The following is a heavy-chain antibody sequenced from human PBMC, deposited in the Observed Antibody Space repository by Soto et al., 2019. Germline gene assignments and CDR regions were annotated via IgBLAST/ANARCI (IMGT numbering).Heavy chain of an antibody. D-gene: IGHD6-19*01. CDR3: ARGGYSSGWWSDAFDI. J-gene: IGHJ3*02. V-gene: IGHV1-18*01. CDR2: ISAYNGNT. Sequence: ASVNVSCKASGYTFASYGISWVRQAPGQGLEWMGWISAYNGNTNYAQKLQGRVTMTTDTSTSTAYMELRSLRSDDTAVYYCARGGYSSGWWSDAFDIWGQGTMVTVSS. CDR1: GYTFASYG.